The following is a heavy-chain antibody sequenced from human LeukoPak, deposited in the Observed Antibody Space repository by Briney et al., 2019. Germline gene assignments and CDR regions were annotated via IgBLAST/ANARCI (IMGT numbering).Heavy chain of an antibody. CDR2: IYYSGST. J-gene: IGHJ4*02. CDR1: GGSISSSSYY. Sequence: ASETLSLTCTVSGGSISSSSYYWGWIRQPPGKGLEWIGSIYYSGSTYYNPSLKSRVTISVDTSKNQFSLKLSSVTAADTAVYYCARAVYSGSPHFDYWGQGILVTVSS. CDR3: ARAVYSGSPHFDY. D-gene: IGHD1-26*01. V-gene: IGHV4-39*01.